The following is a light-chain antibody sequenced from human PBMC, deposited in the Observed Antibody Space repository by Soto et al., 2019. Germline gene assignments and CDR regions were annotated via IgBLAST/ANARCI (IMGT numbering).Light chain of an antibody. J-gene: IGKJ1*01. Sequence: ELVLTQSPGTLSLSPGERATLSCRASQSVSSSYLAWYQQKPGQAPRLLIYGASSRATGIPDRFSGSGSGTDLTLTISRLEPEDFAVYYCQQYGSSPWTFGQGTKVDIK. CDR3: QQYGSSPWT. CDR2: GAS. V-gene: IGKV3-20*01. CDR1: QSVSSSY.